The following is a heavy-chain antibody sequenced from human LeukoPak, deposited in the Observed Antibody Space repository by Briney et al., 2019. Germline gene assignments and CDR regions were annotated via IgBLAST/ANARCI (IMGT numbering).Heavy chain of an antibody. CDR2: ISYDGSNK. D-gene: IGHD3-9*01. J-gene: IGHJ4*02. CDR3: AKDPQRKPKYYDILTGLED. Sequence: GGSPRLSCAASGFTFSSYGMHWVRQAPGKGLEWVAVISYDGSNKYYADSVKGRFTISRDNSKNTLYLQMNSLRAEDTAVYYCAKDPQRKPKYYDILTGLEDWGQGTLVTVSS. CDR1: GFTFSSYG. V-gene: IGHV3-30*18.